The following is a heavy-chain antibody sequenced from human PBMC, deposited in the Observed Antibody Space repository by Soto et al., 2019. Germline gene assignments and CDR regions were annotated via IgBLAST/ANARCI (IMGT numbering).Heavy chain of an antibody. CDR2: IYSGGST. Sequence: ESGGGLVQPGGSLRLSCAASGFTVSSNYMSWVRQAPGKGLEWVSVIYSGGSTYYADSVKGRFTISRDNSKNTLYLQMNSLRAEDTAVYYCARGCDGCYYYYYMDVWGKGTTVTVSS. V-gene: IGHV3-66*01. D-gene: IGHD2-21*02. CDR3: ARGCDGCYYYYYMDV. CDR1: GFTVSSNY. J-gene: IGHJ6*03.